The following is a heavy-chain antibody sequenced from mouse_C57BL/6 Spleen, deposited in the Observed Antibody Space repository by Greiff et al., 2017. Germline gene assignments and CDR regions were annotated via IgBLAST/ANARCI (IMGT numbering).Heavy chain of an antibody. CDR2: IHPYSGST. CDR3: ARFDYPCAD. D-gene: IGHD2-4*01. V-gene: IGHV1-64*01. Sequence: VQLQQSGAELVKPGASVKLSCKASGFTFTSYWMHWVKQRPGQGLEWIGMIHPYSGSTNDNEKFKSKGTRTVDKTSSTAYMQLSTLTYEDAAVYDCARFDYPCADWGQGTLVTVSA. J-gene: IGHJ3*01. CDR1: GFTFTSYW.